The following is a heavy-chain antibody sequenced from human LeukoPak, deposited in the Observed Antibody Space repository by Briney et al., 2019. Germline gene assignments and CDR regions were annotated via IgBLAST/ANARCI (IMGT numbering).Heavy chain of an antibody. CDR1: GGSISSYY. V-gene: IGHV4-59*01. CDR3: ARGFYDYVWGSYRWFDP. J-gene: IGHJ5*02. D-gene: IGHD3-16*02. CDR2: IYYSGST. Sequence: SETLSLTCTVPGGSISSYYWSWLPQPPGKGLEWSGYIYYSGSTNYTPSLKSRVTISVDTSKNQFSLKLSSVTAADTAVYYCARGFYDYVWGSYRWFDPWGQGTLVTVSS.